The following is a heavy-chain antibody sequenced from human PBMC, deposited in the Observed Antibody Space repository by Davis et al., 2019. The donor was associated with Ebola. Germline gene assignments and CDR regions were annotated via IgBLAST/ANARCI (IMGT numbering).Heavy chain of an antibody. CDR3: ARDFAGGNYYFDY. J-gene: IGHJ4*02. Sequence: SVKVSCKTSGGSFSSHPISWVRQAPRQGLEWMGGIIPIFDTPHYAQKFQGRITITADASTSTAYIELSSLRSEDTATYFCARDFAGGNYYFDYWGPGTPVTVSS. V-gene: IGHV1-69*13. CDR1: GGSFSSHP. CDR2: IIPIFDTP. D-gene: IGHD3-16*01.